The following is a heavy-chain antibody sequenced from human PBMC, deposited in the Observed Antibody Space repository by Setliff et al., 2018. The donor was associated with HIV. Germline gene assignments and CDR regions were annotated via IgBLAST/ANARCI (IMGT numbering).Heavy chain of an antibody. J-gene: IGHJ5*02. CDR2: IIPIFGTA. D-gene: IGHD6-13*01. V-gene: IGHV1-69*13. CDR3: ARDFSGQQLVGGWFDP. CDR1: GGTFSSYV. Sequence: SVKVSCKASGGTFSSYVISWVRQAPGQGLEWMGGIIPIFGTANYAQKFQGRVTITADESTSTAYVELSSLRSDDTAVYCCARDFSGQQLVGGWFDPWGQGTLVTVSS.